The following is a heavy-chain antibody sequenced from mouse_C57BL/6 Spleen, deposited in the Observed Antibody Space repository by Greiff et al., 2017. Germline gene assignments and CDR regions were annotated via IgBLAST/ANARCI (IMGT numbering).Heavy chain of an antibody. CDR2: ISTYYSDA. D-gene: IGHD1-1*02. V-gene: IGHV1-67*01. CDR3: ANGSCDDYARDY. J-gene: IGHJ4*01. CDR1: GYTFTDYA. Sequence: VQLQQSGPELVRPGVSVKISCKASGYTFTDYAMHWVQQSHAKRLEWIGVISTYYSDASYHQKFKDKSTMTVDKSSSTAYMELARLTSEDSAVYDCANGSCDDYARDYWGQGTLVTVSA.